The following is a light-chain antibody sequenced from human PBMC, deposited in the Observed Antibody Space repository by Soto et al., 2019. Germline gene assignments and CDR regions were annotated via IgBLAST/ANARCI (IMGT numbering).Light chain of an antibody. CDR1: QSVRNNY. Sequence: EIVLTQSPGTLSLSPGERATRSCRASQSVRNNYLAWYQQQPGQAPRLLIYGTSTRDTGIPDRFSGSGSGTDFTLTISRLEPEDFAVYYCQQYGSSYTFGPGTKVEIK. V-gene: IGKV3-20*01. CDR2: GTS. J-gene: IGKJ3*01. CDR3: QQYGSSYT.